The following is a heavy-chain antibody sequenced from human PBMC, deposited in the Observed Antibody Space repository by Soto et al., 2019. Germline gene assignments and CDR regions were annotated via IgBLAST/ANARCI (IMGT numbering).Heavy chain of an antibody. CDR1: GGSISSSSYY. CDR3: ARFYLHGVCPYFDY. CDR2: IYYSGNT. Sequence: NPSETLSLTCTVSGGSISSSSYYWGWIRQPPGEGLEWIGSIYYSGNTYYNPSLKSRVTISVDTSKNQFSLKLSSVTAADTAVYYCARFYLHGVCPYFDYWGQGTLVTVSS. J-gene: IGHJ4*02. V-gene: IGHV4-39*01. D-gene: IGHD2-8*01.